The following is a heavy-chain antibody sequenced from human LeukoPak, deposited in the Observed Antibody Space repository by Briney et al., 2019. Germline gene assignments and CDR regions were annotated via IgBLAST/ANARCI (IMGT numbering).Heavy chain of an antibody. CDR1: GGSISSSSYY. J-gene: IGHJ5*02. CDR2: IYYSGST. D-gene: IGHD6-13*01. Sequence: PSETLSLTCTVSGGSISSSSYYWGWIRQPPGKGLEWIGSIYYSGSTYYNPSLKSRVTISVDTSKNQFSLKLSSVTAADTAVYYCARGGAAAGRRWFDPWGQGTLVTVSS. CDR3: ARGGAAAGRRWFDP. V-gene: IGHV4-39*07.